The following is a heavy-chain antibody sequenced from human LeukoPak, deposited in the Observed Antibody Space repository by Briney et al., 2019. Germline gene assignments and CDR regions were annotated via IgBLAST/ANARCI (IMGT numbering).Heavy chain of an antibody. V-gene: IGHV4-34*01. CDR2: INNSGRN. D-gene: IGHD1-14*01. Sequence: SDTLSLTCAVYGGLFNGYYWRWIRQPPRKGLEWIEEINNSGRNNSESSLKSRVTISVDRSKIQLCLKLWSVSDVDTVVYYCASTGGWGEGTLVTVSS. CDR3: ASTGG. CDR1: GGLFNGYY. J-gene: IGHJ4*02.